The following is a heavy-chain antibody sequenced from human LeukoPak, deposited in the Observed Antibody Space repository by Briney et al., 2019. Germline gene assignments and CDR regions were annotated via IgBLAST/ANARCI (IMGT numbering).Heavy chain of an antibody. Sequence: KPSETLTLTCAVYGGTFSGYYWSWIRQPPGKGLEWIGEINHSGSTNYNPSLKSRVTISVDTSKNQFSLKMSSVTAADTAVYYCARRFNRQQLVRRWFDPWGQGTLVTVSS. CDR2: INHSGST. V-gene: IGHV4-34*01. CDR1: GGTFSGYY. J-gene: IGHJ5*02. D-gene: IGHD6-13*01. CDR3: ARRFNRQQLVRRWFDP.